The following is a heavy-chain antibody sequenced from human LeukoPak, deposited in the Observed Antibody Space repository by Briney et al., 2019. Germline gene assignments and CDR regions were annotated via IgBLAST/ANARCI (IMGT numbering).Heavy chain of an antibody. CDR1: GGSFSGYY. V-gene: IGHV4-34*01. Sequence: PSETLSLPCAVYGGSFSGYYWSWIRQPPGKGLEWIGEINHSGSTNYNPSLKSRVTISVDTSKNQFSLKLSSVTAADTAVYYCARVVVVVTAIRLRWFGPWGQGTLVTVSS. J-gene: IGHJ5*02. CDR3: ARVVVVVTAIRLRWFGP. D-gene: IGHD2-21*02. CDR2: INHSGST.